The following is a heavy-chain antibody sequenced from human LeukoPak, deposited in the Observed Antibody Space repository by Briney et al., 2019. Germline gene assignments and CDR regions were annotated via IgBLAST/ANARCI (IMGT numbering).Heavy chain of an antibody. Sequence: PSETLSLTCTVSGGSISSYYWSWIRQPPGKGLEWIGYIYYSGSTYYNPSLKSRVTISVDTSKNQFSLKLSSVTAADTAVYYCARAVDEARDWYFDLWGRGTLVTVFS. CDR1: GGSISSYY. CDR2: IYYSGST. CDR3: ARAVDEARDWYFDL. J-gene: IGHJ2*01. V-gene: IGHV4-59*08. D-gene: IGHD2-15*01.